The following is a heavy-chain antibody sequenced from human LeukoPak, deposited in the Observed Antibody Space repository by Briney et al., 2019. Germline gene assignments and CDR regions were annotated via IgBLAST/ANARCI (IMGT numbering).Heavy chain of an antibody. V-gene: IGHV3-7*01. CDR1: GFTFSSYA. CDR2: IKQDGSEK. D-gene: IGHD3-3*01. J-gene: IGHJ4*02. CDR3: ARRITIFGVAYDY. Sequence: AGGSLRLSCAASGFTFSSYAMSWVRQAPGKGLEWVANIKQDGSEKYYVDSVKGRFTISRDNAKNSLYLQMNSLRAEDTAVYYCARRITIFGVAYDYWGQGTLVTVSS.